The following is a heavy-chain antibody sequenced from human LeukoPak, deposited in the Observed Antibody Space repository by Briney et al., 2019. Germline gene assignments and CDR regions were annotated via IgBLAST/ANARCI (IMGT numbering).Heavy chain of an antibody. CDR2: IIPIFGTA. D-gene: IGHD3-10*01. J-gene: IGHJ6*04. CDR3: ARAVTMVRGVIMDYYYGMDV. V-gene: IGHV1-69*06. Sequence: GASVKVSCKASGGTFSSYAISWVRQAPGQGLEWMGGIIPIFGTANYAQKFQGRVTITADKSTSTAYMELNSLRSEDTAVYYCARAVTMVRGVIMDYYYGMDVWGKGTTVTVSS. CDR1: GGTFSSYA.